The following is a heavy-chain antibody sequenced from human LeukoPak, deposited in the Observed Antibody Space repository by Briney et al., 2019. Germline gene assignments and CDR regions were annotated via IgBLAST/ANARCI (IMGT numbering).Heavy chain of an antibody. V-gene: IGHV3-30-3*01. D-gene: IGHD1-26*01. CDR1: GFTFSSSA. CDR2: ISYDGSNK. Sequence: GGSLRLSCAASGFTFSSSAMHWVRQAPGKGLEWVALISYDGSNKYYADSVKGRFTISRDNPKNTLYLQMNSLRPEDTAVYYCARVRVGAPARGQGTLVTVSS. J-gene: IGHJ4*02. CDR3: ARVRVGAPA.